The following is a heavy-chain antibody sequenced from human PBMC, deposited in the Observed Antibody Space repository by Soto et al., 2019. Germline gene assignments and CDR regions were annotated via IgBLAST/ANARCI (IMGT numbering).Heavy chain of an antibody. V-gene: IGHV3-23*01. CDR1: GFTVSTFT. J-gene: IGHJ4*02. Sequence: GSQRLSCVAAGFTVSTFTLTWDRQTPGKGLECVATVGDDGFRTNVADSGKGRFIISRDNSKDTLSLEMSSMRVQDTRIYSCVTKFRTCFDLWGQGVRVTVS. CDR2: VGDDGFRT. CDR3: VTKFRTCFDL. D-gene: IGHD3-3*02.